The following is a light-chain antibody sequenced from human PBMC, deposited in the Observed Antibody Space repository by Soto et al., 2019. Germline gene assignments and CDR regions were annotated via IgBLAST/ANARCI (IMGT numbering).Light chain of an antibody. Sequence: DIQMTQSPSSLSASVGDRVTINCRASRSISSYLNWYQQKPGKAPKLLIYAASSLQSGVPSRFSGSGSGTDFTLTISSLPPEDFATYYCQQSYSTPRTFGQGTKVEIK. CDR1: RSISSY. V-gene: IGKV1-39*01. J-gene: IGKJ1*01. CDR2: AAS. CDR3: QQSYSTPRT.